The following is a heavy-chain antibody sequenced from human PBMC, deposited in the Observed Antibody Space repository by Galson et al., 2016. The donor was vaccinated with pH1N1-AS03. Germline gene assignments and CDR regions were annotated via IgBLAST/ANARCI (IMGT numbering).Heavy chain of an antibody. J-gene: IGHJ3*02. V-gene: IGHV3-33*01. CDR3: ASDNWESGKGAFDI. D-gene: IGHD3-10*01. CDR1: GFIFSTYG. CDR2: IWNDGIKT. Sequence: SLRLSCAASGFIFSTYGMNWVRQAPGKGLEWVAEIWNDGIKTYYADSVKGRFTVSRDNSKNTMYLKMDSLTAEATALYYCASDNWESGKGAFDIWGQGTMVTVSP.